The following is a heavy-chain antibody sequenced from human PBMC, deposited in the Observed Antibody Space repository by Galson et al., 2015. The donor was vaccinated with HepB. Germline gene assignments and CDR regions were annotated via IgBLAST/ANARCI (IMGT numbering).Heavy chain of an antibody. CDR2: IKRDGSEK. J-gene: IGHJ4*02. V-gene: IGHV3-7*05. Sequence: SLRLSCAAPGFTFSSYWMSWVRQAPGKGLEWVANIKRDGSEKYYVDSVKGRFTISRDNAKNSVSLQMNSLRAEDTAIYYCAREGGLAGGDYWGQGTLVTVSS. CDR3: AREGGLAGGDY. CDR1: GFTFSSYW. D-gene: IGHD6-19*01.